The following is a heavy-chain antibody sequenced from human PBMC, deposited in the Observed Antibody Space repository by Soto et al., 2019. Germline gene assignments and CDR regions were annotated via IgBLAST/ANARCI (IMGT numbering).Heavy chain of an antibody. Sequence: TLSLSFTVSGGSISSGDYYWSWIRQPPGKGLEWIGYIFYSGTTYYNPSLKSRVTISVDTSKNQFSLKLSSVTAADTAVYYCARDGYCTNGVCYTVFDYWGQG. CDR2: IFYSGTT. D-gene: IGHD2-8*01. V-gene: IGHV4-30-4*01. CDR1: GGSISSGDYY. J-gene: IGHJ4*02. CDR3: ARDGYCTNGVCYTVFDY.